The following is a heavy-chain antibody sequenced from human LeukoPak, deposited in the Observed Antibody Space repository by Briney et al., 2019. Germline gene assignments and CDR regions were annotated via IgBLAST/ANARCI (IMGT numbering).Heavy chain of an antibody. CDR1: GFTFSGYA. D-gene: IGHD3-22*01. CDR3: AKLRDFYDSTGYSRFPY. Sequence: PGGSLRLSCAASGFTFSGYAMGWVRQAPGKGLEWVSDISGSAGSTYYADSVKGRFTIARDNSKNSLYLQMNSLRAEDTAVYYCAKLRDFYDSTGYSRFPYWGQGTLVTVSS. V-gene: IGHV3-23*01. J-gene: IGHJ4*02. CDR2: ISGSAGST.